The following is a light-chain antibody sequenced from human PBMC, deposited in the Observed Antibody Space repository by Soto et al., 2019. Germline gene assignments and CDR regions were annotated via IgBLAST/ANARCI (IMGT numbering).Light chain of an antibody. V-gene: IGKV3-20*01. CDR3: QQYGSSPPYN. CDR2: GAS. CDR1: QSVSSSY. Sequence: EIVLTQSPGTLSLSPGERATLSCRASQSVSSSYLAWYQQKPGQAPRLLIYGASSRATGIPDRFTGSGSGTDFTLTISRLEPEDFAVYYCQQYGSSPPYNVGQGTKLEIK. J-gene: IGKJ2*01.